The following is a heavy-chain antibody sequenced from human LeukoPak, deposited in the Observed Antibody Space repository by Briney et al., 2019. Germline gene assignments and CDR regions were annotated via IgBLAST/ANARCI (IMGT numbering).Heavy chain of an antibody. D-gene: IGHD3-22*01. V-gene: IGHV4-59*08. CDR2: IYYSGST. CDR1: GGSISSYY. Sequence: SETLSLTCTVSGGSISSYYWSWIRQPPGKGLEWIGYIYYSGSTNYNPSLKSRVTISVDTSKNQFSLKLSSVTAADTAVYYCARSPDYYDSSGYRGIFDYRGQGTLVTVSS. J-gene: IGHJ4*02. CDR3: ARSPDYYDSSGYRGIFDY.